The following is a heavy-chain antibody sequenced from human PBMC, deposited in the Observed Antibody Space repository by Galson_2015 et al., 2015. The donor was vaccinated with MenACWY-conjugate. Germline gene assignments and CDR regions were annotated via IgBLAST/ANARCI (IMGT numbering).Heavy chain of an antibody. Sequence: LEWVSCIGGSGNYISYADSVKGRFPISRDNAKNTLYLQMNSLRAEDTAVYYCAQYCNSTSCYAGKGDWGQGTLVTVSS. V-gene: IGHV3-21*01. CDR3: AQYCNSTSCYAGKGD. D-gene: IGHD2-2*01. J-gene: IGHJ4*02. CDR2: IGGSGNYI.